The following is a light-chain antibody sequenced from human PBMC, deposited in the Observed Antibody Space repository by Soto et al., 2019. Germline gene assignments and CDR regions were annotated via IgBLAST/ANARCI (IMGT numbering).Light chain of an antibody. V-gene: IGKV3-11*01. CDR2: YAS. CDR1: QSVSND. J-gene: IGKJ4*01. Sequence: EIVLTQSPATLSLSPGERATLSCRASQSVSNDLVWYHQKPGQAPRLVIYYASNRASGIPARSSGSGSGTDFTLTISSLEPEDFAVYYCQHRSSLPPTFGGGTKVQFK. CDR3: QHRSSLPPT.